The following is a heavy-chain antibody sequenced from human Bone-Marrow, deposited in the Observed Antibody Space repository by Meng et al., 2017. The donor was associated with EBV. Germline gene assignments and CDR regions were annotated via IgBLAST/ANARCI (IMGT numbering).Heavy chain of an antibody. CDR1: GFSFSRYW. D-gene: IGHD6-25*01. CDR3: SKDLAGSDDD. V-gene: IGHV3-74*01. CDR2: TNENGRIT. Sequence: EGQLVETGGTVVQPGESLRLSCAASGFSFSRYWMHWVRQAPGKGLEWVSRTNENGRITDYADSVKGRFTISRDNTKNILYLQMNSLRAGDTAVYFCSKDLAGSDDDWGQGTLVTVSS. J-gene: IGHJ4*02.